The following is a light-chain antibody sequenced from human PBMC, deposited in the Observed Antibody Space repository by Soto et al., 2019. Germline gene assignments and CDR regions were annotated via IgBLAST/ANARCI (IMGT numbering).Light chain of an antibody. V-gene: IGKV1-39*01. J-gene: IGKJ1*01. CDR1: QRVSTY. CDR3: HQSYSAPRT. Sequence: DIQMTQSPSSLSASVGDRVSITCRASQRVSTYLNWYQQKPGKAPKLLIYGASTLQSGVPSRFSSSASGTEFTLIISSLQPDDFATYYCHQSYSAPRTFGQGTKVEIK. CDR2: GAS.